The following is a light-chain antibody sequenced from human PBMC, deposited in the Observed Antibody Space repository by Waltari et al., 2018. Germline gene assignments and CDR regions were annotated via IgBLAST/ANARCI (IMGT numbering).Light chain of an antibody. CDR2: DVS. CDR1: SSAVGSYNS. Sequence: QSALTQPASVSGSPGQSITISCTVTSSAVGSYNSVSWYQDHPGQGPKVIIYDVSDRPSGVSARFSGSKSGNTASLTISGLQAEDEADYYCSSQSSDNVVLFGGGTKVTVL. CDR3: SSQSSDNVVL. V-gene: IGLV2-14*03. J-gene: IGLJ3*02.